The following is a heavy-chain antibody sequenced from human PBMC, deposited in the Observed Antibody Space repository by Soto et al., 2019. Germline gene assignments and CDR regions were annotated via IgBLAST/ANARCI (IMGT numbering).Heavy chain of an antibody. CDR1: GYTFTGYY. V-gene: IGHV1-2*02. CDR3: ARRHSRSNWFDA. Sequence: ASVKVSCKASGYTFTGYYMHWVRQAPGQVLEWMGWINPNSGGTNYAQKFQGRVTMTRDTSISTAYIELSRLRSDDTAVYYCARRHSRSNWFDAWGQGTMVTVSS. CDR2: INPNSGGT. D-gene: IGHD6-13*01. J-gene: IGHJ5*02.